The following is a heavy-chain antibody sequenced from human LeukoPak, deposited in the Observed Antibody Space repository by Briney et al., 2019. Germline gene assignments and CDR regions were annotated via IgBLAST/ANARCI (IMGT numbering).Heavy chain of an antibody. D-gene: IGHD2-15*01. CDR2: ISGSGGST. CDR1: GFTFSSYS. CDR3: AKDLEGWWKYGMDV. V-gene: IGHV3-23*01. Sequence: PGGSLRLSCAASGFTFSSYSMNWVRQAPGKGLEWVSAISGSGGSTYYADSVKGRFTISRDNSKNTLYLQMNSLRAEDTAVYYCAKDLEGWWKYGMDVWGQGTTVTVSS. J-gene: IGHJ6*02.